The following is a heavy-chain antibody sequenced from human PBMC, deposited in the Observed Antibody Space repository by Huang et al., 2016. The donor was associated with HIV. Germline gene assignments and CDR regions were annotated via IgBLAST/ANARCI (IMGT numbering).Heavy chain of an antibody. V-gene: IGHV5-51*01. D-gene: IGHD6-6*01. CDR3: ARRFSSSSGYFDY. CDR1: GYSFSSYW. CDR2: IVPDDSET. Sequence: VQLVQSGAEVKKPGESLKISCKGSGYSFSSYWIAWVRQMPGKGLEWMGFIVPDDSETTFLPSFEGQVTISADKSIGTAYLQWSSLKASDTAMYYCARRFSSSSGYFDYWGQGSLVTVSS. J-gene: IGHJ4*02.